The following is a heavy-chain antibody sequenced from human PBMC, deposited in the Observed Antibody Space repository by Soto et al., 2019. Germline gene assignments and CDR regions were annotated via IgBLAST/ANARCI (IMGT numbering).Heavy chain of an antibody. J-gene: IGHJ4*02. CDR2: IYYSGSA. V-gene: IGHV4-31*03. CDR1: RGSISSGGYY. Sequence: QVHLQESGPGLVKPSQTLSLTCTVSRGSISSGGYYWSWDRQQPGKGLEWIGYIYYSGSAFYNPSLRSRVTMSVDTSKNQFSLTLSSVTAADTAVYYCARTRSAGICPFDSWGQGGQVTVSS. D-gene: IGHD1-20*01. CDR3: ARTRSAGICPFDS.